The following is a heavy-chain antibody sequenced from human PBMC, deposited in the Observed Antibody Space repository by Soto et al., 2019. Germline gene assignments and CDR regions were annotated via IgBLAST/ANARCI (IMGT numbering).Heavy chain of an antibody. V-gene: IGHV4-59*01. CDR2: IYYSGST. D-gene: IGHD6-19*01. CDR3: ARDVRGWYYFDY. Sequence: QVQLQESGPGLVKPSETLSLTCTVSGGSISSYYWSWIRQHPGKGLEWIGYIYYSGSTNYNPSLKSRVTISVDTSKNQFSLKLSSVTAADTAVYYCARDVRGWYYFDYWGQGTLVTVSS. J-gene: IGHJ4*02. CDR1: GGSISSYY.